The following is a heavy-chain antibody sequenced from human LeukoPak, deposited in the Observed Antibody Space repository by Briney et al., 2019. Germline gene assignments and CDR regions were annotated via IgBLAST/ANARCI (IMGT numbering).Heavy chain of an antibody. Sequence: SETLSLTCTVSGGSISSYYWSWIRQPPGKGLEWIGYIYYSGSTNYNPSLKSRVTISVDTSKNQFSLKLSSVTAADTAVYYCAREEIADYDGNPSYAFDIWGQGTMVTVSS. J-gene: IGHJ3*02. CDR1: GGSISSYY. CDR3: AREEIADYDGNPSYAFDI. V-gene: IGHV4-59*01. D-gene: IGHD4-23*01. CDR2: IYYSGST.